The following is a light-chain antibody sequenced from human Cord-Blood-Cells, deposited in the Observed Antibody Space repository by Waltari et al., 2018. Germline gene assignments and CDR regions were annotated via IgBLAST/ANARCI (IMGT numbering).Light chain of an antibody. CDR2: EGS. CDR1: SSDVGSYNL. Sequence: QSALTQPASVSGSPGQSLTISCTGNSSDVGSYNLVSWYQQHPGKAPKLMVDEGSKRPSGVFNRFAGAKSGNTASLTISGLQAEDEADYYCCSYAGSSTWVFGGGTKLTVL. CDR3: CSYAGSSTWV. V-gene: IGLV2-23*01. J-gene: IGLJ3*02.